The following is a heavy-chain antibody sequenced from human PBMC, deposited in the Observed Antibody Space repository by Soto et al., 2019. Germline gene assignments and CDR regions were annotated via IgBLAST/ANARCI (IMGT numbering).Heavy chain of an antibody. CDR3: TDAGYSNYYYYYGMDV. CDR1: GFTFSNAW. V-gene: IGHV3-15*01. Sequence: PGGSLRLSCAASGFTFSNAWMIWVRQAPGKGLEWVGRIKSKTDGGTTDYAAPVKGRFTISRDDSKNTLYLQMNSLKTEDTAVYYCTDAGYSNYYYYYGMDVWGQGTTVTV. CDR2: IKSKTDGGTT. D-gene: IGHD4-4*01. J-gene: IGHJ6*02.